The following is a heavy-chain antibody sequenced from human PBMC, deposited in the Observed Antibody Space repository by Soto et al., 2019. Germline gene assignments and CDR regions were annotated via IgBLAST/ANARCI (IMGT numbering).Heavy chain of an antibody. D-gene: IGHD3-3*01. CDR1: GFTFSSYG. V-gene: IGHV3-30*18. CDR3: AKENDFWSGYYFGPGYYYMDV. Sequence: GGSLRLSCAASGFTFSSYGMHWVRQAPGKGLEWVAVISYDGSNKYYADSVKGRFTISRDNSKNTLYLQMNSLRAEDTAVYYCAKENDFWSGYYFGPGYYYMDVWGKGTTVTVSS. CDR2: ISYDGSNK. J-gene: IGHJ6*03.